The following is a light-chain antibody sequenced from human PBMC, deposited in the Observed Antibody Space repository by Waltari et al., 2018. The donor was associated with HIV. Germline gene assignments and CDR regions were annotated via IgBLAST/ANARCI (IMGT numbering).Light chain of an antibody. Sequence: DIVMTQSPDSLAVSLGERATINCKSSQSVLYSSNNKNYLAWYQQKPGQPPKLLIYWAYTRESGVPDRFSGSGSGTDFTLTISSLQAEDVAVYYCQQYYSTPHSFGQGTKLEIK. J-gene: IGKJ2*03. CDR2: WAY. CDR3: QQYYSTPHS. V-gene: IGKV4-1*01. CDR1: QSVLYSSNNKNY.